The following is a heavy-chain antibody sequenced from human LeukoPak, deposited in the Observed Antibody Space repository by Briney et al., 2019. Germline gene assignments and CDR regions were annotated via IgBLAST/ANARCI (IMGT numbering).Heavy chain of an antibody. CDR1: GGSISSYY. V-gene: IGHV4-34*01. D-gene: IGHD3-10*01. CDR3: ARHGLGRGVYITRQYNYYMDV. Sequence: ASETLSLTCTVSGGSISSYYWSWVRQPPGSGLEWIGEINHSGSTNYNPSLKSRVTVSIDKSKNQFSLKLSSLTAADTATYFCARHGLGRGVYITRQYNYYMDVWGTGTTVIVCS. J-gene: IGHJ6*04. CDR2: INHSGST.